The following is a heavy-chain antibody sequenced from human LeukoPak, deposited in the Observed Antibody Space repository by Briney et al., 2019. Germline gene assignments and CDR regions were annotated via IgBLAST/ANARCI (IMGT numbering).Heavy chain of an antibody. Sequence: ASVKVSCKASGYTFTSYAMNWVRQAPGQGLEWMGWINTNTGNPTYAQGFTGRFVFSLDTSVSTAYLQISSLKAEDTAVYYCARGVARYSSGWYGGFDYWGQGTLVTVSS. CDR2: INTNTGNP. CDR1: GYTFTSYA. D-gene: IGHD6-19*01. J-gene: IGHJ4*02. CDR3: ARGVARYSSGWYGGFDY. V-gene: IGHV7-4-1*02.